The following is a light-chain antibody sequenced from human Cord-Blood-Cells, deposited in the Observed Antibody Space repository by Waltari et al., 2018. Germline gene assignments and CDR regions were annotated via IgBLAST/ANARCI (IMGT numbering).Light chain of an antibody. V-gene: IGKV1-5*03. J-gene: IGKJ1*01. Sequence: DIQMTQSPSTLSASVGDRVTITCRASQHISSWWAWYQQKPGKAPKLLIYKASSLESGGPSRFSGSGSGTEFTLTISSLQPDDFATYYCQQYNSYWTFGQGTKVEIK. CDR1: QHISSW. CDR2: KAS. CDR3: QQYNSYWT.